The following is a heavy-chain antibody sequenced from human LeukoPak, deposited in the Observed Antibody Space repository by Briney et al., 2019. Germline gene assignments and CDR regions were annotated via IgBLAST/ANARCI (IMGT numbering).Heavy chain of an antibody. J-gene: IGHJ4*02. V-gene: IGHV4-39*02. CDR3: ARDSYVYSGSYYFDY. Sequence: SETLSLTCTVSGGSISSSSYYWGWIRQPPGKGLEWIGSIYYSGSTYYNPSLKSRVTISVDTSKNQFSLKLSSVTAADTAVYYCARDSYVYSGSYYFDYWGQGTLVTVPS. CDR1: GGSISSSSYY. D-gene: IGHD1-26*01. CDR2: IYYSGST.